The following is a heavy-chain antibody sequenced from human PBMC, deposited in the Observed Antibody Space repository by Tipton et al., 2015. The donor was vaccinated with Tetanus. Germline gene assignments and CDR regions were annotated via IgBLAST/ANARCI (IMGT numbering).Heavy chain of an antibody. J-gene: IGHJ4*02. CDR2: IADSGNT. D-gene: IGHD1-26*01. V-gene: IGHV4-59*01. CDR1: GGAISTSY. Sequence: TLSLTCTVSGGAISTSYWSWIRQPPGKGLEWIGYIADSGNTDYNPYLKSRVIISRDTSKNQFSLRLNSVTAADPAVYYCVRDKSVGADTERFDHWGQGTPVTASS. CDR3: VRDKSVGADTERFDH.